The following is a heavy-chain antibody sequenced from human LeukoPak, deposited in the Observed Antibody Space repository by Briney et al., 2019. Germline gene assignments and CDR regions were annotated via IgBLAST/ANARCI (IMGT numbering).Heavy chain of an antibody. J-gene: IGHJ6*03. V-gene: IGHV3-73*01. CDR2: IRSKANSYAT. CDR3: TRRERSHYYYMDV. D-gene: IGHD1-1*01. Sequence: GGSLRLSCAASGFTFSGSAMHWVRQASGKGLEWVGRIRSKANSYATAYAASAKGRFTISRDDSKNTAYLQMNSLKTEDTAVYYCTRRERSHYYYMDVWGKGTTVTVSS. CDR1: GFTFSGSA.